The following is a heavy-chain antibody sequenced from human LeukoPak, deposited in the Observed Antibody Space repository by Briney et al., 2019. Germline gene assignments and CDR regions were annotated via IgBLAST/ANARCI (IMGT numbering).Heavy chain of an antibody. CDR1: GGSISSYY. Sequence: NPSETLSLTCTVSGGSISSYYWSWVRQPAGKGLEWIGRIYTSGSTNYNPSLKSRVTMSVDTSKNQFSLKLSSVTAADTAVYYCARNSLYGDYLDYWGQGTLVTVSS. CDR3: ARNSLYGDYLDY. D-gene: IGHD4-17*01. CDR2: IYTSGST. J-gene: IGHJ4*02. V-gene: IGHV4-4*07.